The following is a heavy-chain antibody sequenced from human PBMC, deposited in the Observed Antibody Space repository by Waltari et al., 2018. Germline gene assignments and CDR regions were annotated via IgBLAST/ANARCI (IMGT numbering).Heavy chain of an antibody. V-gene: IGHV4-34*01. CDR3: ARWSPAYGWYFYYYYYGMDV. CDR1: GWSFSGYY. D-gene: IGHD6-19*01. CDR2: INHSGST. Sequence: QVQLQQWGAGLLKPSETLSLTCAVYGWSFSGYYWSWIRQPPGQGLEWIGEINHSGSTNYHPALKSRVTISVDTSKNQFSLRLSSVTAADTAVYYCARWSPAYGWYFYYYYYGMDVCGQGTTVTVSS. J-gene: IGHJ6*02.